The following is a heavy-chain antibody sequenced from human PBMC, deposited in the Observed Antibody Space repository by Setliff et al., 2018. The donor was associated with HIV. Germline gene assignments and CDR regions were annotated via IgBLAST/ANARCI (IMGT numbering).Heavy chain of an antibody. CDR2: IYHSGKT. Sequence: GSLRLSCAASGFTFSSYAMYWVRQSPGKGLEWIGEIYHSGKTYYNPSLSSRLTISVDTSKNQFSLKLTSVTAADTAVYYCARDVGGLYGDYLWGQGTLVTVSS. CDR3: ARDVGGLYGDYL. V-gene: IGHV4-4*02. D-gene: IGHD4-17*01. CDR1: GFTFSSYAM. J-gene: IGHJ4*02.